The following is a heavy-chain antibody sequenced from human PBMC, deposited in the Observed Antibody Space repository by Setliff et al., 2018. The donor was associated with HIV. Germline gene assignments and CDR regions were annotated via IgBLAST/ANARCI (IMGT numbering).Heavy chain of an antibody. V-gene: IGHV1-46*03. J-gene: IGHJ4*02. CDR3: ARSYYGSGSYQGVLDY. CDR1: EYTFTDYF. CDR2: INPSGDST. Sequence: GASVKVSCKAPEYTFTDYFMHWVRQAPGQGLEWMGIINPSGDSTTYAQKFQGRVTMTRDTSTSTVYMEPSSLRSEDTAVYFCARSYYGSGSYQGVLDYWGQGTLVTVSS. D-gene: IGHD3-10*01.